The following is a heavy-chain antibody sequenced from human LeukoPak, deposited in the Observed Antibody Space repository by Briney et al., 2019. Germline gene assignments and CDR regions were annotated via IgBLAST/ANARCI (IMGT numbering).Heavy chain of an antibody. J-gene: IGHJ5*02. D-gene: IGHD2-15*01. CDR2: IYNGGST. CDR1: GFTVTNND. Sequence: GGSLRLSCAASGFTVTNNDMHWVRQAPGKGLEWVSVIYNGGSTYFADSVKGRFTISRDKSKNTLSLQMNSLRAEDTAVYYCARDLISGPATHDTWGEGALGSVSS. V-gene: IGHV3-66*01. CDR3: ARDLISGPATHDT.